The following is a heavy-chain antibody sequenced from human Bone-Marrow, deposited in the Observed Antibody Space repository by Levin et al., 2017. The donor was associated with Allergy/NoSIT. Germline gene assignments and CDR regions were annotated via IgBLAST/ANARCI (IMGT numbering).Heavy chain of an antibody. J-gene: IGHJ5*02. CDR1: GGSFSGYY. D-gene: IGHD6-6*01. CDR3: ARVPQTSIAAREDTPNWFDP. Sequence: PSETLSLTCAVYGGSFSGYYWSCIRQPPGKGLEWIGEINHSGSTNYNPSLKSRVTISVDTSKNQFSLKLSSVTAADTAVYYCARVPQTSIAAREDTPNWFDPWGQGTLVTVSS. CDR2: INHSGST. V-gene: IGHV4-34*01.